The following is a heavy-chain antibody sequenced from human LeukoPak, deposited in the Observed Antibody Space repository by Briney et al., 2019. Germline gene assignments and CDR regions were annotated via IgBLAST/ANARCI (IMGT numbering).Heavy chain of an antibody. J-gene: IGHJ6*02. Sequence: GASVKVSCKASGYTFTSYGISWVRQPPGQGLEWMGWISAYNGNTNYAQKLQGRVTMTTDTSTSTAYMELRSLRSEDTAVYYCARGPPAGYGSGTPTYYYYGMDVWGQGTTVTVSS. V-gene: IGHV1-18*01. CDR3: ARGPPAGYGSGTPTYYYYGMDV. D-gene: IGHD3-10*01. CDR2: ISAYNGNT. CDR1: GYTFTSYG.